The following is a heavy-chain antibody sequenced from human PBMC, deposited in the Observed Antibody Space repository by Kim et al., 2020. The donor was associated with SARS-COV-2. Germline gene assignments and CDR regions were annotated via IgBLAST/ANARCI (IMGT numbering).Heavy chain of an antibody. CDR1: GGSISSSSYY. D-gene: IGHD2-21*02. CDR2: IYYSGST. V-gene: IGHV4-39*07. Sequence: SETLSLTCTVSGGSISSSSYYWGWIRQPPGKGLEWIGSIYYSGSTYYNPSLKSRVTISVDTSKNQFSLKLSSVTAADTAVYYCATRIVVVTAILGYYFDYWGQGTLVTVSS. J-gene: IGHJ4*02. CDR3: ATRIVVVTAILGYYFDY.